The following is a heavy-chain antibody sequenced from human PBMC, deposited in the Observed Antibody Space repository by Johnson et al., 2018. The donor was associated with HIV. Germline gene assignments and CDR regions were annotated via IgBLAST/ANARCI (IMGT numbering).Heavy chain of an antibody. V-gene: IGHV3-33*01. D-gene: IGHD3-22*01. CDR3: TRGRLTYYYDSSGDDAFDI. J-gene: IGHJ3*02. CDR1: GFTFSSYG. Sequence: QMLLVESGGGVVQPGRSLRLSCAASGFTFSSYGMNWVRQAPGKGLEWVAVIWYDGSNKYYADSVKGRFTISRDNSKNTLYLQMNSLRAEDTALYYCTRGRLTYYYDSSGDDAFDIWGQGTMVTVSS. CDR2: IWYDGSNK.